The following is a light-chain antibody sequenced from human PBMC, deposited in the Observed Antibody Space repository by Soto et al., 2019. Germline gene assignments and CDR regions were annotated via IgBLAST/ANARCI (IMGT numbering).Light chain of an antibody. V-gene: IGLV2-18*02. J-gene: IGLJ3*02. CDR1: SSDVGTHNR. Sequence: SALTQSPSVSGSPGQSVTISCTGTSSDVGTHNRVSWYQQSPGTAPKLMIYEVSNRPSGVPDRFSGSKSGNTASLTISGLQPEDEADYYCSSFTTSNTWVLGGGTKVTVL. CDR3: SSFTTSNTWV. CDR2: EVS.